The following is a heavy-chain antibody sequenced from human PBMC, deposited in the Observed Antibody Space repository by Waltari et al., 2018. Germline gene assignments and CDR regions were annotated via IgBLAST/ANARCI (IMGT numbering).Heavy chain of an antibody. CDR3: ARTIAALLDY. Sequence: QVQLQQWGAGLLKPSETLSLTCAVYGGSFCGYYWSWIRQPPGKGLEWIGEINHRGSTNYNPSLKSRVTISVDTSKNQFSLKLSSVTAADTAVYYCARTIAALLDYWGQGTLVTVSS. CDR2: INHRGST. J-gene: IGHJ4*02. CDR1: GGSFCGYY. D-gene: IGHD6-13*01. V-gene: IGHV4-34*01.